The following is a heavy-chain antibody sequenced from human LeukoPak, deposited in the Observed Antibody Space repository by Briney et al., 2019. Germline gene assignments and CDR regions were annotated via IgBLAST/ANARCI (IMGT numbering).Heavy chain of an antibody. CDR2: INQDGREK. CDR3: ARDYARDTDMV. CDR1: GFIFSNYW. Sequence: PGGSLRLSCSASGFIFSNYWMSWVRQAPGKGLEWVANINQDGREKYYVDSVRGRFTISRDNAKNSLSLQMSSLRAEDTALYYCARDYARDTDMVWGQGTLVIVSS. D-gene: IGHD5-18*01. J-gene: IGHJ4*02. V-gene: IGHV3-7*05.